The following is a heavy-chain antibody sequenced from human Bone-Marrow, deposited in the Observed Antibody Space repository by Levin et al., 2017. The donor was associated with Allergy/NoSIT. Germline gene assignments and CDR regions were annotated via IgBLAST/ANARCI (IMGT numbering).Heavy chain of an antibody. Sequence: SGGSLRLSCAASGFTFSSYGMHWVRQAPGKGLEWVAVIWYDGSNKYYADSVKGRFTISRDNSKNTLYLQMNSLRAEDTAVYYCARGSCSSTSCYSIPDYYYYGMDGWGQGTTVTVSS. V-gene: IGHV3-33*01. CDR3: ARGSCSSTSCYSIPDYYYYGMDG. CDR2: IWYDGSNK. J-gene: IGHJ6*02. CDR1: GFTFSSYG. D-gene: IGHD2-2*01.